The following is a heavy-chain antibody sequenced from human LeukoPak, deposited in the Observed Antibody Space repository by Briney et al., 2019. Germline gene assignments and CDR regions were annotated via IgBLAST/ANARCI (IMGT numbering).Heavy chain of an antibody. CDR3: ARAVTSMDGY. CDR1: GFTFSSYA. Sequence: GRSLRLSCAASGFTFSSYAMHWVRQAPGKGLEWVAVISYDGSNKYYADSVKGRFTISRDNSKNTLYLQMNSLRAEDTAVYYCARAVTSMDGYWGQGTLVTVSS. D-gene: IGHD5-18*01. J-gene: IGHJ4*02. V-gene: IGHV3-30-3*01. CDR2: ISYDGSNK.